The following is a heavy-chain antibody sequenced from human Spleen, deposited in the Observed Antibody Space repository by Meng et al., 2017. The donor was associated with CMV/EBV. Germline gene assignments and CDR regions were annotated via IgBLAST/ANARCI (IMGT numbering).Heavy chain of an antibody. Sequence: KASGGTFSSYALSWVRQAPGKGLEWMGGIIPIFGTANYAQKFQGRVTITTDESTSTAYMELSSLRSEDTAVYYCASGSSGYYYYFDYWGQGTLVTVSS. CDR3: ASGSSGYYYYFDY. J-gene: IGHJ4*02. V-gene: IGHV1-69*05. CDR2: IIPIFGTA. D-gene: IGHD3-22*01. CDR1: GGTFSSYA.